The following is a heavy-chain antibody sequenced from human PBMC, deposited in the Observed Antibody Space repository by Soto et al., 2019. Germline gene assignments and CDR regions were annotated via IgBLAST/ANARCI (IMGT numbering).Heavy chain of an antibody. CDR1: GFTFNNYV. Sequence: PGGSLRLSCAASGFTFNNYVMNWVRQAPGKGLEWVSGISGSGDNTYYADSVKGRFTISRDNSRNTLYLQMNSLRVEDTAVYYWVNKIINYPFDDWGQGTLVTVSS. CDR3: VNKIINYPFDD. D-gene: IGHD3-10*01. J-gene: IGHJ4*02. CDR2: ISGSGDNT. V-gene: IGHV3-23*01.